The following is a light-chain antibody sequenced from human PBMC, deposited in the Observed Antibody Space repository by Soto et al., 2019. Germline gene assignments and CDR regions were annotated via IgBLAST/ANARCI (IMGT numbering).Light chain of an antibody. CDR3: SSYTSSSTRVV. Sequence: QSVLTQPASVSGSPGQSITISCTGTSSDVGGYNYVSWYQHHPDKAPKLMIYDVSNRPSGVSNRFSGSKSGNTASLTISGLQAEDEPDYYCSSYTSSSTRVVFGGGTKLTVL. CDR1: SSDVGGYNY. V-gene: IGLV2-14*03. CDR2: DVS. J-gene: IGLJ3*02.